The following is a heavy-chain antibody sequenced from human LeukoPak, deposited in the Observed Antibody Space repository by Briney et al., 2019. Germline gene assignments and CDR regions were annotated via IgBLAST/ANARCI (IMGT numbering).Heavy chain of an antibody. D-gene: IGHD6-13*01. CDR3: ARGRSSSWYEFDY. CDR1: GYTFTSYG. Sequence: ASVKVSCKASGYTFTSYGINWVRQATGQGLEWMGWMNPNSGNTGYAQKFQGRVTMTRNTSISTAYMELSSLRSEDTAVYYCARGRSSSWYEFDYWGQGTLVTVSS. J-gene: IGHJ4*02. V-gene: IGHV1-8*02. CDR2: MNPNSGNT.